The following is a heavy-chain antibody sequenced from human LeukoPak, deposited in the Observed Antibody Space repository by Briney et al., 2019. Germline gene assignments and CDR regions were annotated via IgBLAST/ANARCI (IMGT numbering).Heavy chain of an antibody. D-gene: IGHD3-10*01. J-gene: IGHJ4*02. Sequence: GGSLRLSCAASGFTFSSYGMHWVRQAPGKGLEWVAVISYDGSNKYYADSVEGRFTISRDNSKNTLYLQMNSLRAEDTAVYYCAKVGLSVWFGELGYWGQGTLVTVSS. V-gene: IGHV3-30*18. CDR2: ISYDGSNK. CDR3: AKVGLSVWFGELGY. CDR1: GFTFSSYG.